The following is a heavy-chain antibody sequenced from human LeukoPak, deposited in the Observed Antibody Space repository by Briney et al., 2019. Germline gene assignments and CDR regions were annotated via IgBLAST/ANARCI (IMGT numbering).Heavy chain of an antibody. D-gene: IGHD6-19*01. CDR1: GFSFSVFW. V-gene: IGHV3-74*01. Sequence: GGSLRLSCAASGFSFSVFWMHWVRQVPGKGPVWVSRIKTDGSITDYADSVKGRFTISRDNAKNSLYLQMNSLRAEDTAFYYCARATAVAGRYFYYMDVWGKGTTVTVSS. J-gene: IGHJ6*03. CDR3: ARATAVAGRYFYYMDV. CDR2: IKTDGSIT.